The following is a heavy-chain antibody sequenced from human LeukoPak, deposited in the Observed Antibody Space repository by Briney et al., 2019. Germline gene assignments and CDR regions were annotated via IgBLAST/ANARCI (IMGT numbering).Heavy chain of an antibody. CDR2: VWYDGSNK. D-gene: IGHD3-10*01. J-gene: IGHJ4*02. CDR1: EFSFSHHA. CDR3: ARDYDTNPYYADY. V-gene: IGHV3-33*01. Sequence: PGGSLRLSCAASEFSFSHHAMHWVRQSPGKGLEWVALVWYDGSNKYYADSVKGRFTISRDNSKNSLYLQMDSLRAEDTAVYYCARDYDTNPYYADYWGQGTLVTVSS.